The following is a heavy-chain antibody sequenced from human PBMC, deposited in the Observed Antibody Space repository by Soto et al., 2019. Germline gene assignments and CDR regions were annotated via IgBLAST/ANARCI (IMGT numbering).Heavy chain of an antibody. Sequence: QVQLVQSGAEVKKPGASVKVSCKASGYTFTSYAMHWVRQAPGQRLEWMGWINAGNGNTKDSQKFQGRVTITRDTSASTAYMELSSLRSEDTAVYYCARDLLRSSWYVYWFDPWGQGTLVTVSS. J-gene: IGHJ5*02. CDR1: GYTFTSYA. CDR2: INAGNGNT. CDR3: ARDLLRSSWYVYWFDP. D-gene: IGHD6-13*01. V-gene: IGHV1-3*01.